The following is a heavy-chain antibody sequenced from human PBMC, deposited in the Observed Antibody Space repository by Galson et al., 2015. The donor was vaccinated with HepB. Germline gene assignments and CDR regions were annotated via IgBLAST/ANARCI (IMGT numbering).Heavy chain of an antibody. D-gene: IGHD3-10*01. V-gene: IGHV1-18*04. CDR2: ISAYNGNT. CDR1: GYTFTSYG. CDR3: ARVGNYYGSGSYYHYFDY. Sequence: SVKVSCKASGYTFTSYGISWVRQAPGQGLEWMGWISAYNGNTNYAQKLQGRVTMTTDTSTSTAYMELRSLRSDDTAVYYCARVGNYYGSGSYYHYFDYWGQGTLVTVSS. J-gene: IGHJ4*02.